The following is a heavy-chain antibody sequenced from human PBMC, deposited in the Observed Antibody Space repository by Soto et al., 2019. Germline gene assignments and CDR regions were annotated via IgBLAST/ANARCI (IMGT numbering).Heavy chain of an antibody. CDR2: ISTYNGNT. CDR3: ARDPYHVLMVNAPNLYGMDV. V-gene: IGHV1-18*01. D-gene: IGHD2-8*01. CDR1: GYTFTTYD. Sequence: QVQLVQSGAEVKKPGASVKVSCKASGYTFTTYDISWVRQAPGQGLEWMGRISTYNGNTNYPQSPLARLTMTTDTSXITXYXELRSLRYDDTAVYYCARDPYHVLMVNAPNLYGMDVWGQGTTVTVSS. J-gene: IGHJ6*02.